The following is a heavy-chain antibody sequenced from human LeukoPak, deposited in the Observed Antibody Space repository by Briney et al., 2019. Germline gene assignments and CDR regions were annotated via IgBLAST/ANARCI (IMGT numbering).Heavy chain of an antibody. CDR2: TAGADDVI. CDR1: GLTFSDYR. V-gene: IGHV3-23*01. D-gene: IGHD2-15*01. Sequence: QPGGSLRLSCAVSGLTFSDYRMIWVRQAPEKRLEWVAVTAGADDVIQYADSVKGRFTISTDNSKNTVYLQMNSLRAEDTALYFCATYIQRRPGMDVWGQGTTVTVSS. J-gene: IGHJ6*02. CDR3: ATYIQRRPGMDV.